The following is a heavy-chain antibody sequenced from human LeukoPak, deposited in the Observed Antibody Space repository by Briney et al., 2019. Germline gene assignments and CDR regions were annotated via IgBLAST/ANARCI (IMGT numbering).Heavy chain of an antibody. CDR2: ISSSGSTI. Sequence: GGSLRLSCAASGFTFSSYEMNWVRQAPGKGLEWVSYISSSGSTIYYADSVKGRFTISRDNSKNTLYLQMNSLRAEDTAVYYCAKESPLDWVDWLFQNWGQGTLVTVSS. J-gene: IGHJ4*02. CDR3: AKESPLDWVDWLFQN. CDR1: GFTFSSYE. D-gene: IGHD3-9*01. V-gene: IGHV3-48*03.